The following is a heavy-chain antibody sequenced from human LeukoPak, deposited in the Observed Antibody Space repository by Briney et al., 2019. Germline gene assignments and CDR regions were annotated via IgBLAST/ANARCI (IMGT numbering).Heavy chain of an antibody. CDR1: GYTFTSYY. D-gene: IGHD3-3*01. CDR3: ARGPRRFLEWLLYLANAYYFDY. CDR2: INPSGGST. Sequence: ASVKVSCKASGYTFTSYYMHWVRQAPGQGLEWMGIINPSGGSTSYAQKFQGRVTMTRDTSTSTVYMELSSLRSEDTAVYYCARGPRRFLEWLLYLANAYYFDYWGQGTLVTVSS. V-gene: IGHV1-46*01. J-gene: IGHJ4*02.